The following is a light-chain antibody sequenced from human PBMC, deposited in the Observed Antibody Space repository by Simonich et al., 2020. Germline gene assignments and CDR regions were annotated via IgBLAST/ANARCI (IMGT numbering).Light chain of an antibody. J-gene: IGKJ3*01. CDR2: GAS. V-gene: IGKV3-15*01. CDR3: QQYNNWPFT. CDR1: QSVSSN. Sequence: EIVMTQSPATLSVSPGERATLSCRASQSVSSNLALYQQKPGQAPRLLIYGASTRDTGIPAMFSGSGSGTEFTLTISSMQSEDFAVYYCQQYNNWPFTFGPGTKVDIK.